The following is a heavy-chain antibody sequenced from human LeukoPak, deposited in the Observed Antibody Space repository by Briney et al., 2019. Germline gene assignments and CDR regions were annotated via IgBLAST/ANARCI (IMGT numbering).Heavy chain of an antibody. CDR2: ISAYNGNT. CDR1: GYIFTSYG. D-gene: IGHD6-13*01. J-gene: IGHJ4*02. CDR3: AADPNQSSWADY. Sequence: GASVKVSCKASGYIFTSYGISWVRQAPGQGLEWMGWISAYNGNTNYAQNLQGRVTMTTDTSTSTAYMELRSLRSDDTAVYYCAADPNQSSWADYWGQGTLVTVSS. V-gene: IGHV1-18*01.